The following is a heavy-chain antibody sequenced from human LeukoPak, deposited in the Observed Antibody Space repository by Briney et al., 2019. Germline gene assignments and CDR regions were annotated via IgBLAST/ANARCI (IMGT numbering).Heavy chain of an antibody. Sequence: PGGSLRLSCAASGFTFSSYSMNWVRQAPGKGLEWVSSISSSSSYIYYADSVKGRFTISRDNAKNSLYLQMNSLRAEDTAVYYCARDSRYCSSTSCYNLYYYGMDVWGQGTTVTVSS. J-gene: IGHJ6*02. V-gene: IGHV3-21*01. CDR2: ISSSSSYI. CDR1: GFTFSSYS. D-gene: IGHD2-2*02. CDR3: ARDSRYCSSTSCYNLYYYGMDV.